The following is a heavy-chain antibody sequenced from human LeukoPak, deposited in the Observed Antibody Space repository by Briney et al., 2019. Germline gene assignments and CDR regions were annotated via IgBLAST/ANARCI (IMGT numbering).Heavy chain of an antibody. J-gene: IGHJ4*02. CDR2: VSGSAGST. CDR1: GFTFSSYG. D-gene: IGHD3-10*01. Sequence: GGTLRLSCAASGFTFSSYGMSWVRQAPGKGLEWVSVVSGSAGSTYYADSVKGRFTISRDNAKNTLYLQMNSLRAEDTAVYYCAKDLHYGSADYWGQGTLVTVSS. V-gene: IGHV3-23*01. CDR3: AKDLHYGSADY.